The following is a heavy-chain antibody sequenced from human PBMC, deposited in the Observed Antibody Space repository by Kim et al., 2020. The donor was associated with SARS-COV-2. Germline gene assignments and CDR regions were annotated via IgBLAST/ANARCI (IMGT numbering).Heavy chain of an antibody. CDR1: GYRFTSYW. J-gene: IGHJ4*02. CDR2: IYPGDSDA. CDR3: VRRRPIPYYSDGSVYHGHYFDY. Sequence: GESLKISCKGSGYRFTSYWTGWVRQMPGKGLEWMGIIYPGDSDARYSPSFQGQVTISADTSITTSYLQWSSLQASDTAIYFCVRRRPIPYYSDGSVYHGHYFDYWGQGTLVTVSS. D-gene: IGHD3-22*01. V-gene: IGHV5-51*01.